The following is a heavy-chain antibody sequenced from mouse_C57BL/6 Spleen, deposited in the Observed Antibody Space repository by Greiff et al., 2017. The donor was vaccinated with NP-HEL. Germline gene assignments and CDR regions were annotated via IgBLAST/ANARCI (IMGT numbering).Heavy chain of an antibody. CDR3: ARWGNRFAY. Sequence: QVQLQQPGAELVRPGSSVKLSCKASGYTFTSYWMDWVKQRPGQGLEWIGNIYPSDSETHYNQKFKDKATFTVDKSSSTAYMQLSSLTSEDSAAYYCARWGNRFAYWGQGTLVTVSA. V-gene: IGHV1-61*01. CDR1: GYTFTSYW. CDR2: IYPSDSET. J-gene: IGHJ3*01. D-gene: IGHD2-1*01.